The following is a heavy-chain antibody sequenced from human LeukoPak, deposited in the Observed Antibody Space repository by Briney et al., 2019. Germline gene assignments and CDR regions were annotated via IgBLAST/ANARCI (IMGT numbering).Heavy chain of an antibody. Sequence: GGSLRLSCAASGSTFSSYAMSWVRQVPGKGLEWVSGISGSDDSTYYADSVKGRFTISRDNSKNTLYLQMNSLRAEDTAVYYCAKGLGSSVWGSYRFLDYWGQGTLVTVSS. CDR2: ISGSDDST. CDR1: GSTFSSYA. V-gene: IGHV3-23*01. D-gene: IGHD3-16*02. CDR3: AKGLGSSVWGSYRFLDY. J-gene: IGHJ4*02.